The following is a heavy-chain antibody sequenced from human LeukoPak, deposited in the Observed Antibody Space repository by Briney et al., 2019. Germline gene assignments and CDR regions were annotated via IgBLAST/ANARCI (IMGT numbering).Heavy chain of an antibody. V-gene: IGHV3-74*01. J-gene: IGHJ4*02. D-gene: IGHD3-3*01. CDR3: VSGSLQSGYNFDY. CDR1: GFAFSNYW. Sequence: GGSLRLSCAASGFAFSNYWMHWIRQVPGKGLVWVSHIKYDGSATNYADSVKGRFTISRDNAKNTLYLQMNSLRAEDTAVYYCVSGSLQSGYNFDYWGQGALVTVSS. CDR2: IKYDGSAT.